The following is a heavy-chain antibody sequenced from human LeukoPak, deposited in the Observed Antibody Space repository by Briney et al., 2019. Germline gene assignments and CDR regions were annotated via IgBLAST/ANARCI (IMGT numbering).Heavy chain of an antibody. CDR1: GYSISSGYY. CDR3: ARDWGDSSGYHTFDY. Sequence: SETLSLTCTVSGYSISSGYYWGWIRQPPGKGLEWIGSIYYSGSTYYNPSLKSRVTISVDTSKNQFSLKLSSVTAADTAVYYCARDWGDSSGYHTFDYWGQGTLVTVSS. D-gene: IGHD3-22*01. J-gene: IGHJ4*02. CDR2: IYYSGST. V-gene: IGHV4-38-2*02.